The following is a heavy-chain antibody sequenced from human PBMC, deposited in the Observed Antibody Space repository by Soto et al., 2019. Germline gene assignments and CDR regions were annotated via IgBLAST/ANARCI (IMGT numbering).Heavy chain of an antibody. CDR2: ISYDGSNT. Sequence: QVQLVESGGGVVQPGRSLRLSCAASGFTFSSYAMHWVRQAPGKGLEWVAVISYDGSNTYYADSVKGRFTISRDNSKNTLYLQMNSLRAEDTAVYYCARSIDYWGQGTLVTVSS. V-gene: IGHV3-30-3*01. CDR3: ARSIDY. CDR1: GFTFSSYA. J-gene: IGHJ4*02.